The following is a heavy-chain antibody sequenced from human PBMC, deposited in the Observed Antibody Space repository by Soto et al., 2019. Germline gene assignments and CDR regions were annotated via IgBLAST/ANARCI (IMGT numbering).Heavy chain of an antibody. CDR3: AKISAFDTSGVDS. Sequence: GGSLRLSCAASGFIFFDYAMSWVRQAPGKGLEWVSTISGSGGGTYSADSVKGRFSISRDNSKNTLYLQLSSLTAEDTAVYYCAKISAFDTSGVDSWGQGALVT. D-gene: IGHD3-22*01. CDR1: GFIFFDYA. J-gene: IGHJ5*01. CDR2: ISGSGGGT. V-gene: IGHV3-23*01.